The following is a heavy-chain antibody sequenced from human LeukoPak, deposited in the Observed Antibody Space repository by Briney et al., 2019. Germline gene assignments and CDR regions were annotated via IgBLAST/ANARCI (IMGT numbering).Heavy chain of an antibody. CDR2: IYYSGST. V-gene: IGHV4-31*03. J-gene: IGHJ4*02. D-gene: IGHD3-10*01. CDR1: GGSISSGGYY. CDR3: ARHRRGVGLNYFDY. Sequence: SQTLSLTCTVSGGSISSGGYYWSWIRQHPGKGLEWIGYIYYSGSTYYNPSLKSRVTISVDTSKNQFSLRLSSVTAADTAVYYCARHRRGVGLNYFDYWGQGTLVTVSS.